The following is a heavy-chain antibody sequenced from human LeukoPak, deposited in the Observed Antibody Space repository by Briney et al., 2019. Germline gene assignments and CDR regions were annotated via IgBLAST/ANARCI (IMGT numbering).Heavy chain of an antibody. Sequence: PGGSLRLSCAASGFTFSSYSMNWVRQAPGKGLEWVSSISSSSSYIYYADSVKGRFTISRDNAKNSLYLQMNSLRAEDTAVYYCARDSGDQWDLPADFDYWGQGTLVTVSS. CDR3: ARDSGDQWDLPADFDY. J-gene: IGHJ4*02. V-gene: IGHV3-21*01. CDR1: GFTFSSYS. D-gene: IGHD1-26*01. CDR2: ISSSSSYI.